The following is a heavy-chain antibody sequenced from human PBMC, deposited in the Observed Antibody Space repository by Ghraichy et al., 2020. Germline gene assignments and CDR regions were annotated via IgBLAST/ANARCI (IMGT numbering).Heavy chain of an antibody. D-gene: IGHD6-19*01. CDR3: ARDYGWASSARLGLGY. V-gene: IGHV4-30-4*01. Sequence: SETLSLTCTVSGGSISSGDYYWSWIRQPPGKGLEWIGYIYYSGSTYYNPSLKSRVTISVDTSKNQFSLKLSSVTAADTAVYYCARDYGWASSARLGLGYWGQGTLVTVSP. CDR2: IYYSGST. CDR1: GGSISSGDYY. J-gene: IGHJ4*02.